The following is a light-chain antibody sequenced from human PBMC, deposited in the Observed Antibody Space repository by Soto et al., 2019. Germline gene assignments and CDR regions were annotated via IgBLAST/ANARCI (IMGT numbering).Light chain of an antibody. J-gene: IGLJ2*01. V-gene: IGLV2-8*01. Sequence: QSVLTQPPSASGSPGQSVTISCTGTSSDVGGYNYVSWYQQHPGKAPKLMIYEVSKRPSGVPDRFSGSKSGSTASLTVSGLQAEDEAASYCSSYAGSNNLVFGGEPHLTV. CDR3: SSYAGSNNLV. CDR2: EVS. CDR1: SSDVGGYNY.